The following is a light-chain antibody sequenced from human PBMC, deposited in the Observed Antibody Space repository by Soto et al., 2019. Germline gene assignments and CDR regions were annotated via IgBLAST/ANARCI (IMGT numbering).Light chain of an antibody. CDR2: GAS. CDR3: QQHNSYSEA. V-gene: IGKV3-20*01. J-gene: IGKJ1*01. Sequence: LVFRKSPVILVLYPGDRATLSCRACPSVSSSYLAWYQHKPGQAPRLLIHGASSRVTGVPDRFSGSGSGTEFTLTISSLQPDDFATYYCQQHNSYSEAFGQGTKVDIK. CDR1: PSVSSSY.